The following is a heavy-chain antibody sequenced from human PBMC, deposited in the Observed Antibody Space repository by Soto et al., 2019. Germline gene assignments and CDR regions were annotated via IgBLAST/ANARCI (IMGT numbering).Heavy chain of an antibody. Sequence: QVQLVESGGGVVQPGRSLRLSCAASGFTFSSYGMHWVRQAPGKGLEWVAVIWYDGSNKYYADSVKGRFTISRDNSKNTLYQQMNSLRAEDTAVYYCARGDTYYGSRPDDYFDYWGQGTLVTVSS. J-gene: IGHJ4*02. CDR2: IWYDGSNK. D-gene: IGHD3-10*01. V-gene: IGHV3-33*01. CDR3: ARGDTYYGSRPDDYFDY. CDR1: GFTFSSYG.